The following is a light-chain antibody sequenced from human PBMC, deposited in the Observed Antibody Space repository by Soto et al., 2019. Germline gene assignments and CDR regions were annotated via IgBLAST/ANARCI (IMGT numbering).Light chain of an antibody. J-gene: IGLJ3*02. V-gene: IGLV1-44*01. CDR3: ATWDDSLNAWV. CDR2: SDN. Sequence: QSVLTQPPSASGTPGQRVTISCSGRNSNIGSYTVNWYLQLPGTAPKLLIYSDNLRPSGVPDRFSGSKSGTSASLAISGLQSEDEADYYCATWDDSLNAWVFGGGTKLTVL. CDR1: NSNIGSYT.